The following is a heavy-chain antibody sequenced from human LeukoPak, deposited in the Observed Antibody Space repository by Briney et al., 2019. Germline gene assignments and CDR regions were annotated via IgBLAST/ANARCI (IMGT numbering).Heavy chain of an antibody. J-gene: IGHJ4*02. Sequence: SETLSLTCAVYGGSFSGYYWSWIRQPPGKGLEWIGEINHSGSTNYNPSLKSRVTIPVDTSKNQFSLKLSSVTAADTAVYYCARLRYSYGYWGQGTLVTVSS. D-gene: IGHD5-18*01. CDR3: ARLRYSYGY. V-gene: IGHV4-34*01. CDR1: GGSFSGYY. CDR2: INHSGST.